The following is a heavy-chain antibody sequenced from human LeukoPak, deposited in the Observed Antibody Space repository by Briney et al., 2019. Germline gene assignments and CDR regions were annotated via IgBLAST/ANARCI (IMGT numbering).Heavy chain of an antibody. Sequence: PSGTLSLTCTVSGGSISSSSYYWGWIRQPPGKGLEWIGSIYYSGSTYYNPSLKSRVTISVDTSKNQFSLKLGSVTAADTAVYYCARDRYCSSTSCYPFDYWGQGTLVTVSS. D-gene: IGHD2-2*01. J-gene: IGHJ4*02. CDR3: ARDRYCSSTSCYPFDY. CDR2: IYYSGST. CDR1: GGSISSSSYY. V-gene: IGHV4-39*01.